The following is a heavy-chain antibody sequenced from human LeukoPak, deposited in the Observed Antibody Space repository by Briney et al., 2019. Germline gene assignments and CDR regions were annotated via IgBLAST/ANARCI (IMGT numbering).Heavy chain of an antibody. Sequence: GESLTLSCAVSGVTFSSYCMNWVRQPPGKGLEWVSYISSSSSTIYYAGTVKGRFTISRDNAKNSLYLHMNSLRGEDTAVYYCARELWASNYSIDCWGQGTLVIVAS. J-gene: IGHJ4*02. CDR3: ARELWASNYSIDC. CDR1: GVTFSSYC. D-gene: IGHD4-11*01. CDR2: ISSSSSTI. V-gene: IGHV3-48*04.